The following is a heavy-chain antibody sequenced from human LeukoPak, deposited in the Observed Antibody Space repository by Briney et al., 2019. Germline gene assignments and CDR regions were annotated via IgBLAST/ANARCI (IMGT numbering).Heavy chain of an antibody. CDR1: GFSFSSYA. CDR2: ISSNGGST. J-gene: IGHJ4*02. CDR3: ARKSAPHRD. V-gene: IGHV3-64*01. Sequence: GGSLRLSCAASGFSFSSYAMHWVRQAPGKGLEYVSAISSNGGSTYYANSVKGRFTISRDNSKNTLYLQMGSLRAEDTAVYYFARKSAPHRDWGQRTLVTGSS.